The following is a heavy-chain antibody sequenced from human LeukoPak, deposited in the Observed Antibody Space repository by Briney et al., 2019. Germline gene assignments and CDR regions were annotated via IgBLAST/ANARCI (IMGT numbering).Heavy chain of an antibody. CDR3: AKVIGDIVVVVAATPLFYYYYGMDV. D-gene: IGHD2-15*01. Sequence: GGSLRLSCAASGFTFSSYAMSWVRQAPGKGLEWVSAISGSGGSTYYADSVKGRFTISRDNSKYTLYLQMNSLRAEDTAVYYCAKVIGDIVVVVAATPLFYYYYGMDVWGQGTTVTVSS. CDR2: ISGSGGST. V-gene: IGHV3-23*01. CDR1: GFTFSSYA. J-gene: IGHJ6*02.